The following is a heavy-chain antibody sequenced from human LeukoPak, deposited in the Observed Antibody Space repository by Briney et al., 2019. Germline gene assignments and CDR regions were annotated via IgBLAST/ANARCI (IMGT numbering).Heavy chain of an antibody. CDR3: AELGITMIGGV. V-gene: IGHV3-48*03. CDR2: ISSSGSTI. Sequence: GSLRLSCAASGFMFSGYWMSWVRQAPGKGLEWVSYISSSGSTIYYADSVKGRFTISRDNAKNSLYLQMNSLRAEDTAVYYCAELGITMIGGVWGKGTTVTISS. D-gene: IGHD3-10*02. CDR1: GFMFSGYW. J-gene: IGHJ6*04.